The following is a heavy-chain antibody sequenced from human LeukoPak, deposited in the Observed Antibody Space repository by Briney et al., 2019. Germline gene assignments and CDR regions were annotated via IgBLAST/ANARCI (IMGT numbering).Heavy chain of an antibody. J-gene: IGHJ3*02. CDR3: ARDLSVNAFDI. CDR1: GYTFTSYA. D-gene: IGHD2/OR15-2a*01. Sequence: GASVKVSCKASGYTFTSYAMNWVRQAPVQGLEWMGWINTNTGNPTYAQGFTGRFVFSLDTSVSTAYLQISSLKAEDTAVYFCARDLSVNAFDIWGQGTLVTVSS. V-gene: IGHV7-4-1*02. CDR2: INTNTGNP.